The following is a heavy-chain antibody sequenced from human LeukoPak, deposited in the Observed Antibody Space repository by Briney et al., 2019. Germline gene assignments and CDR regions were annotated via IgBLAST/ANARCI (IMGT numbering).Heavy chain of an antibody. Sequence: PGGSLRLSCAASGFTFSSYTMNWVRQAPGKGLEWLSFITLSGTTFYADSVKGRFTISRDNAKNSPYLQMNSLRADDTALYYCVRDYLFAFDIWGQGTMVTVSS. D-gene: IGHD2/OR15-2a*01. CDR1: GFTFSSYT. CDR3: VRDYLFAFDI. J-gene: IGHJ3*02. V-gene: IGHV3-48*01. CDR2: ITLSGTT.